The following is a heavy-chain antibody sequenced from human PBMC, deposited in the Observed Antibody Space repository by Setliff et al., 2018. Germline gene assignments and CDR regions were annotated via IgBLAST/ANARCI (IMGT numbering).Heavy chain of an antibody. CDR3: ARTSGVRGVIIAGGMDV. J-gene: IGHJ6*02. CDR2: IIPIFGTA. CDR1: GGTFSSYA. D-gene: IGHD3-10*01. Sequence: SVRVSCKASGGTFSSYAISWVRQAPGQGLEWMGGIIPIFGTANYAQKFQGRVTITTDESTSTAYMELSSLRSEDTAVYYCARTSGVRGVIIAGGMDVWGQGTTVTVSS. V-gene: IGHV1-69*05.